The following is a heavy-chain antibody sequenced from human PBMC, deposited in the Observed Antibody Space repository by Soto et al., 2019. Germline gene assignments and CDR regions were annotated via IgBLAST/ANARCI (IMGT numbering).Heavy chain of an antibody. CDR2: IWYDGSNK. CDR3: ARGDDYVWGSYRPLPFFDY. Sequence: QVQLVESGGGVVQLGRSLRLSCAASGFTFSSYGMHWVRQAPGKGLEWVAVIWYDGSNKYYADSVKGRFTISRDNSKNTLYLQMNSLRAEDTAVYYCARGDDYVWGSYRPLPFFDYWGQGTLVTVSS. CDR1: GFTFSSYG. V-gene: IGHV3-33*01. D-gene: IGHD3-16*02. J-gene: IGHJ4*02.